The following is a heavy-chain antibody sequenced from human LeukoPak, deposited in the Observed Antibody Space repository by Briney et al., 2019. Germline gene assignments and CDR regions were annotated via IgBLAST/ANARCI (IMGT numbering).Heavy chain of an antibody. V-gene: IGHV3-66*01. CDR2: IYSGGST. CDR1: GFTVSSNY. Sequence: PGGSLRLSCAASGFTVSSNYMSWVRQAPGKGLEWVSVIYSGGSTYYADSVKGRFTISRDNSKNTLYLQMNSLRAEDTAVYYCARSYNSGWPYYFDYWGQGTLVTVSS. CDR3: ARSYNSGWPYYFDY. J-gene: IGHJ4*02. D-gene: IGHD6-19*01.